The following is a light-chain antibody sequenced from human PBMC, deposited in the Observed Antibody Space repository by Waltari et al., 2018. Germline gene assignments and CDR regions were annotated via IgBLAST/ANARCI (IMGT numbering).Light chain of an antibody. CDR3: CSYAGSSTHYYV. Sequence: QSALIQPASVSGSPGQSITISCTGTSSDVGSYNLVSWYQQYPGKAPKLMIYQGSKRPSGVSDRFSGAKSGNTASLTISGLQAEDEADYYCCSYAGSSTHYYVFGSGTQVTVL. V-gene: IGLV2-23*01. CDR1: SSDVGSYNL. CDR2: QGS. J-gene: IGLJ1*01.